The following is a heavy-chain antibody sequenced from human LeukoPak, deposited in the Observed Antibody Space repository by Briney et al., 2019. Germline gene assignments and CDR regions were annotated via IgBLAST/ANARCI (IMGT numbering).Heavy chain of an antibody. V-gene: IGHV3-30*03. D-gene: IGHD3-10*01. CDR1: GFTFSSYG. CDR2: ISYDGSNK. J-gene: IGHJ4*02. Sequence: GGSLRLSCAASGFTFSSYGMHWVRQAPGKGLEWVAVISYDGSNKYYADSVKGRFTISRDNSKNTLYLQMNSLRAEDTAVYYCASVPMVRGVATDYWGQGTLVTVSS. CDR3: ASVPMVRGVATDY.